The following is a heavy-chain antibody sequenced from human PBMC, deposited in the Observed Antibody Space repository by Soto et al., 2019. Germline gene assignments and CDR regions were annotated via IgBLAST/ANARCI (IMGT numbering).Heavy chain of an antibody. D-gene: IGHD6-19*01. CDR2: IYTSGIT. J-gene: IGHJ4*02. CDR3: ERDRAVAGTNYFDY. V-gene: IGHV4-4*07. CDR1: GGSISSYY. Sequence: PSETLSLTCTVSGGSISSYYWSWILQPAGKGLEWIGRIYTSGITNYNPSLKSRVTMSVDTSKNQFSLTLSSVPAADTAVYYCERDRAVAGTNYFDYWGQGTLVTVSS.